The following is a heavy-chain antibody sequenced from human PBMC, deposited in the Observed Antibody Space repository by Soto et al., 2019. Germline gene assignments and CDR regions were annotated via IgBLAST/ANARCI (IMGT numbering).Heavy chain of an antibody. CDR1: GYPVHY. CDR2: INPNSGGT. V-gene: IGHV1-2*02. J-gene: IGHJ6*01. D-gene: IGHD1-26*01. CDR3: ARGHKWDSLDV. Sequence: ASVKVSCKASGYPVHYIHWLRQAPGQGLEWMGWINPNSGGTDYAQKFQGRVTMTRDMAISTAYMELSRLTSDDTAVYVCARGHKWDSLDVWGQGTTVTVSS.